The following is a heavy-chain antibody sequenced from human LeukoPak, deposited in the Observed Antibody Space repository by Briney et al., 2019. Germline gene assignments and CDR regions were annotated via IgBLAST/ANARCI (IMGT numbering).Heavy chain of an antibody. CDR1: GFTFSRYW. CDR2: IDSDGSST. CDR3: GREDRFGYNYAYGMDV. Sequence: GESLRLSCAGSGFTFSRYWMHWVRQAPGKGLVWVSRIDSDGSSTSYADSVKGRFTLSRDNAKNTLYLQMNSLRAEDTAVYYCGREDRFGYNYAYGMDVWGQGTTVTVSS. J-gene: IGHJ6*02. V-gene: IGHV3-74*01. D-gene: IGHD5-18*01.